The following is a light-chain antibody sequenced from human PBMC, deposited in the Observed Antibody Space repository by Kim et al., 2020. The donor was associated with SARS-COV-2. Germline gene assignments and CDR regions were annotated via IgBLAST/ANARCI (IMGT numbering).Light chain of an antibody. V-gene: IGKV3-20*01. CDR3: EQDGTSTGYT. J-gene: IGKJ2*01. CDR2: AAC. Sequence: CAKKRTALYRMGSHGGSSKYVAWYQKKPSQATRRLIYAACSRATSIPDRFSGSGCQTDFTLTNKRLEPEEYALYYCEQDGTSTGYTFGQGTKLEI. CDR1: HGGSSKY.